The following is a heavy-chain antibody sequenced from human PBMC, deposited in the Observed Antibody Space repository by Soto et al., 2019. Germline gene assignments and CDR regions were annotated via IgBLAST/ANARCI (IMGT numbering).Heavy chain of an antibody. CDR1: GFTFSSYG. Sequence: PGGSLRLSCAASGFTFSSYGMHWVRQAPGKGLEWVAVIWYDGSNKYYADSVKGRFTISRDNSKNTLYLQMNSLRAEDKAVYYCARGPSITSFDPWGQGTLVTVSS. CDR2: IWYDGSNK. V-gene: IGHV3-33*01. D-gene: IGHD3-10*01. J-gene: IGHJ5*02. CDR3: ARGPSITSFDP.